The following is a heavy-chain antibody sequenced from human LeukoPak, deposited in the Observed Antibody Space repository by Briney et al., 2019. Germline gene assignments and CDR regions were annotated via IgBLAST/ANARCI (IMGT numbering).Heavy chain of an antibody. J-gene: IGHJ4*02. CDR3: ARAPESSGWHHFDY. Sequence: SVNVSFTASGGTFISYAISWVRQAPGQGLEWMGGIIPIFGTANYAQKFQGRVTITADESTSTAYMELSSLRSEDTAVYYCARAPESSGWHHFDYWGQGTLVTVSS. D-gene: IGHD6-19*01. V-gene: IGHV1-69*01. CDR2: IIPIFGTA. CDR1: GGTFISYA.